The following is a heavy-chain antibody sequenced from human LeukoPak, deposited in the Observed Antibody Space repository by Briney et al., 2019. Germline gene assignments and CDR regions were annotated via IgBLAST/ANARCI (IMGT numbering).Heavy chain of an antibody. D-gene: IGHD3-3*01. J-gene: IGHJ5*02. Sequence: KPSETLSLTCTVSGASISSSAYYWGWIRQPPGKGLEWIGSIGGSNYYRGSTYYNPSLKSRVTIHVDTSKNQFSLKLSSVTAADTAVYYCARHDVVPQRFLEWLGSPNWFDPWGQGTLVTVSS. CDR3: ARHDVVPQRFLEWLGSPNWFDP. CDR2: IGGSNYYRGST. V-gene: IGHV4-39*01. CDR1: GASISSSAYY.